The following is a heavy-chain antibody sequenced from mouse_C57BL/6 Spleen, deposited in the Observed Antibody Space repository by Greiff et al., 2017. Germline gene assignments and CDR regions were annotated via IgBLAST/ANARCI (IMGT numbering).Heavy chain of an antibody. Sequence: VHLLQSGAELVKPGASVKMSCKASGYTFTSYWITWVKQRPGQGLEWIGDIYPGSGSTNYNEKFKSKATLTVDTSSSTAYMQLSSLTYGDSAVYYCASHYYGSGYFAMGYWGQGTSFPVS. D-gene: IGHD1-1*01. CDR1: GYTFTSYW. CDR3: ASHYYGSGYFAMGY. CDR2: IYPGSGST. V-gene: IGHV1-55*01. J-gene: IGHJ4*01.